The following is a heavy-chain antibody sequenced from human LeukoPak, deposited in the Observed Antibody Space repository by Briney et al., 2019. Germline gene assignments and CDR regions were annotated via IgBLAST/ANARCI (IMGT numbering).Heavy chain of an antibody. D-gene: IGHD3-10*01. V-gene: IGHV1-3*01. CDR3: AILWFGEMDV. CDR1: GYIFTSYT. J-gene: IGHJ6*04. Sequence: GASVKVSCKASGYIFTSYTMHWVRQAPGQRLEWMGWINAGTGNTEHSQKFQGRVTITRDTSASTAYMELSSLRSEDTAVYYCAILWFGEMDVWGKGTTVTVSS. CDR2: INAGTGNT.